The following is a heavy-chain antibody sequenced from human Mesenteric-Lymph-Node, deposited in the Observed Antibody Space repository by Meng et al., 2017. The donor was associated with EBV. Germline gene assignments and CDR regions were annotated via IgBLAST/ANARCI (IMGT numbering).Heavy chain of an antibody. Sequence: QISLQEAGPTLVKPTQTLTLTCTFSGFSLSTSGMGVAWIRQSPGKALEWLALIRWDDDKRYSPSLKSRLTITKDTSENQVVLTMTNMDPVDAATYYCAHRTSNCFDPWGQGTLVTVSS. J-gene: IGHJ5*02. CDR3: AHRTSNCFDP. CDR2: IRWDDDK. CDR1: GFSLSTSGMG. V-gene: IGHV2-5*02.